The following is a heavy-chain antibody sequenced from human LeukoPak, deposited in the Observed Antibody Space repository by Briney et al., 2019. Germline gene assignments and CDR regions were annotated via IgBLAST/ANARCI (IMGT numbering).Heavy chain of an antibody. Sequence: SETLSLTCAVYGGSFSGYYWSWIRQPPGKGLEWIGYMFYSGSTNYNPSLKSRVTISVDTSKNQFSLKLSSVTAADTAVYFCARAPYYYGSGSYMFYYMDVWGKGTTVTISS. CDR1: GGSFSGYY. CDR2: MFYSGST. J-gene: IGHJ6*03. D-gene: IGHD3-10*01. CDR3: ARAPYYYGSGSYMFYYMDV. V-gene: IGHV4-59*01.